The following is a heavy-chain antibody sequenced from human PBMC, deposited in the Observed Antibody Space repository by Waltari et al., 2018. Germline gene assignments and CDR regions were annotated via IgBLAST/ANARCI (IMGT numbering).Heavy chain of an antibody. CDR1: GYTFTSSY. Sequence: VQPVQSGAEIKKPGASVKVSCKASGYTFTSSYIHWVRQAPGQGIEWMGRMNPGSGSASYVQKLQGRVAMTRDTSTSTVYMELSGLRSEDTAIYYCARDQYSGSYFDCWGQGTLVTVSS. CDR2: MNPGSGSA. V-gene: IGHV1-46*04. CDR3: ARDQYSGSYFDC. D-gene: IGHD1-26*01. J-gene: IGHJ4*02.